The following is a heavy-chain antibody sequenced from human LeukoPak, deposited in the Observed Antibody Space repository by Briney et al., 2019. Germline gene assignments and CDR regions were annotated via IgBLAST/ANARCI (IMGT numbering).Heavy chain of an antibody. CDR3: AKIGDSSGYLLSRFDY. D-gene: IGHD3-22*01. Sequence: PGRSLRLSCAAPGFTFSNYGMHWVRQAPGKGLEWVAVIWYDGSERYYADSVKGRFTISRDNSKNTLYLQMNSLRAEDTAVYYCAKIGDSSGYLLSRFDYWGQGTLVTVSS. J-gene: IGHJ4*02. CDR2: IWYDGSER. CDR1: GFTFSNYG. V-gene: IGHV3-33*06.